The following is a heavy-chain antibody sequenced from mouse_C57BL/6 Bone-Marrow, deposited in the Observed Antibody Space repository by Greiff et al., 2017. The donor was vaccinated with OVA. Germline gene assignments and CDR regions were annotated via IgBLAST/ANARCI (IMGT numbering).Heavy chain of an antibody. Sequence: QVTLKECGPGILQPSQTLSLTCSFSGFSLSTFGMGVGWIRQPSGKGLEWLAHIWWADDKYYNPALKSRLTISKDTSKNQVFLKIANVDTADTATYYCARIDAPITTVVATTPDYWGQGTTLTVSS. CDR2: IWWADDK. V-gene: IGHV8-8*01. CDR1: GFSLSTFGMG. J-gene: IGHJ2*01. D-gene: IGHD1-1*01. CDR3: ARIDAPITTVVATTPDY.